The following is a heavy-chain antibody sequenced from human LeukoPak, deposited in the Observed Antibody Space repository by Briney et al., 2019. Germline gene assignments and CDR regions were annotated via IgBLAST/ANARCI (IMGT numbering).Heavy chain of an antibody. V-gene: IGHV4-39*01. CDR2: IYYSGST. J-gene: IGHJ5*02. CDR1: GGSISSYY. Sequence: SETLSLTCTVSGGSISSYYWGWIRQPPGKGLEWIGSIYYSGSTYYNPSLKSRVTISVDTSKNQFSLKLSSVTAADTAVYYCARRPHSSRNNWFDPWGQGTLVTVSS. D-gene: IGHD2-15*01. CDR3: ARRPHSSRNNWFDP.